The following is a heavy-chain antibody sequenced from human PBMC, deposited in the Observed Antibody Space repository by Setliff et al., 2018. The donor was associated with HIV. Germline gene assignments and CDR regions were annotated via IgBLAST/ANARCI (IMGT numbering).Heavy chain of an antibody. D-gene: IGHD1-1*01. J-gene: IGHJ4*02. CDR3: ARQLSNSFDY. Sequence: ASVKVSCKSSGYTFTDYFMHWVRLAPGQGLEWMGWISPDNANTRISQRFRGSVTMTRDRSINTAYMEFSGLTSDDTAVYYCARQLSNSFDYWGQGTLVTVSS. V-gene: IGHV1-2*02. CDR1: GYTFTDYF. CDR2: ISPDNANT.